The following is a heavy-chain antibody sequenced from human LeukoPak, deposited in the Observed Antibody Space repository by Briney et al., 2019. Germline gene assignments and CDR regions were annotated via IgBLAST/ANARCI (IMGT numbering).Heavy chain of an antibody. V-gene: IGHV1-2*02. CDR2: INFNSGDT. D-gene: IGHD2-15*01. CDR3: ARQIVSGSMGCDF. J-gene: IGHJ4*02. CDR1: AYTFTGYY. Sequence: ASVKVSCKASAYTFTGYYIHWVRQAHGQGLEWMGWINFNSGDTIFAEKFQDRVTMARDTSISTAYMELRGLRFDDTALYYCARQIVSGSMGCDFWGQGTLVTVSS.